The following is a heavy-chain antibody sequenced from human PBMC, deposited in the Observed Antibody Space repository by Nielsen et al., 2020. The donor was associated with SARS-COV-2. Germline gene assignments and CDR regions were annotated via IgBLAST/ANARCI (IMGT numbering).Heavy chain of an antibody. J-gene: IGHJ6*02. CDR3: ARDPAVAGGLGGYYYGMDV. V-gene: IGHV3-48*03. D-gene: IGHD6-19*01. CDR2: ISSSGSTI. Sequence: GESLKISCAASGFTFSSYEMNWVRQAPGKGLEWVSYISSSGSTIYYADSVKGRFTISRDNAKNSLYLQMNSLRAEDTAVYYCARDPAVAGGLGGYYYGMDVWGQGTTVTVSS. CDR1: GFTFSSYE.